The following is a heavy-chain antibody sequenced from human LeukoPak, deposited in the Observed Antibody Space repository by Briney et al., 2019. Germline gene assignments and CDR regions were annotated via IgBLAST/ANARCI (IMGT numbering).Heavy chain of an antibody. CDR3: ARTVVEMATINWDYFDY. CDR1: GGTFSSYT. CDR2: IIPIFGTA. J-gene: IGHJ4*02. Sequence: GASVKVSCKASGGTFSSYTISWVRQAPGQGLEWMGGIIPIFGTANYAQKFQGRVTITADESTSTAYMELSSLRSEDTAVYYCARTVVEMATINWDYFDYWGQGTLVTVSS. V-gene: IGHV1-69*13. D-gene: IGHD5-24*01.